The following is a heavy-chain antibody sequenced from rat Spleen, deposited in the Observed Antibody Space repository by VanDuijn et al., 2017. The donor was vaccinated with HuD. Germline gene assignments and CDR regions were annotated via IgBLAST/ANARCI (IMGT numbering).Heavy chain of an antibody. CDR2: IWSNGNT. J-gene: IGHJ3*01. V-gene: IGHV2-13*01. CDR3: TRESLPGYNSHWFVY. CDR1: GFSLSSYG. Sequence: QVQLKESGPGLVQPSQTLSLTCTVSGFSLSSYGVIWVRQPPGKGLECMGVIWSNGNTNYNSALKSRLNISRDTSKSQVFLKMNSLQTEDTAIYFCTRESLPGYNSHWFVYWGQGTLVTVSS. D-gene: IGHD1-4*01.